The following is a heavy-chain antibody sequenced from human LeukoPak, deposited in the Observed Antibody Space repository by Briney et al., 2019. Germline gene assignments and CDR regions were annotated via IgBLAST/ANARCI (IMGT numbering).Heavy chain of an antibody. J-gene: IGHJ4*02. CDR1: GGTFSSYA. CDR3: ASIYYDSSGHYDY. CDR2: IIPILGIA. Sequence: SVKVSCKASGGTFSSYAISWVRQAPGQGLEWMGRIIPILGIANYAQKFQGRVTITADKSTSTAYMELSSLRSEDTAVYYCASIYYDSSGHYDYWGQGTLVTVSS. D-gene: IGHD3-22*01. V-gene: IGHV1-69*04.